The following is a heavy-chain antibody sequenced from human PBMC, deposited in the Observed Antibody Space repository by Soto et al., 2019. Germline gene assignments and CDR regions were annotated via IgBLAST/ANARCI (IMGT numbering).Heavy chain of an antibody. J-gene: IGHJ4*02. V-gene: IGHV5-10-1*01. CDR2: IDPSDSYT. CDR3: ARRCYYFDSSGYYHQVFDY. D-gene: IGHD3-22*01. Sequence: GESLKISCKGSGYSFTSYWISWVRQMPGKGLEWMGRIDPSDSYTNYSPSFQGHVTISADKSISTAYLQWSSLKASDTAMYYCARRCYYFDSSGYYHQVFDYWGQGTLVTVSS. CDR1: GYSFTSYW.